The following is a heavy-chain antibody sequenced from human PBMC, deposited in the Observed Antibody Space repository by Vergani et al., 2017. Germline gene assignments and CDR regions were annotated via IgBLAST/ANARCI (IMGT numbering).Heavy chain of an antibody. CDR1: GGSFSGYY. Sequence: QVQLQQWGAGLLKPSETLSLTCAVYGGSFSGYYWSWIRQPPGKGLEWIGEINHSGSTNYNPSLKSRVTISVDTSKDQFSLKLSSVPAADTAVYYCARGGHYDILTGYPSPYYFDYWGQGTLVTVSS. CDR2: INHSGST. CDR3: ARGGHYDILTGYPSPYYFDY. V-gene: IGHV4-34*01. D-gene: IGHD3-9*01. J-gene: IGHJ4*02.